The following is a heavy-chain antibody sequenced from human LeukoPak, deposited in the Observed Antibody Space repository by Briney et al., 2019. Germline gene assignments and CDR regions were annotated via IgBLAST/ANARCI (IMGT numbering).Heavy chain of an antibody. CDR1: GFPFSTYG. Sequence: GGSLRLSCAASGFPFSTYGMHWVRQAPGKGLEWGAFIESDGSIKNYADSVKGRFTISRDNFKNTLYLQMESLRDGDMAVYCCARDQYRSSNWFDYWGQGALVTVSS. D-gene: IGHD6-6*01. J-gene: IGHJ4*02. CDR3: ARDQYRSSNWFDY. CDR2: IESDGSIK. V-gene: IGHV3-30*02.